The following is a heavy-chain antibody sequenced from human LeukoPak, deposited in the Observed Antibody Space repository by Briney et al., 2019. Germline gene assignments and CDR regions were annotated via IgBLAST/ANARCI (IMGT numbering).Heavy chain of an antibody. J-gene: IGHJ3*01. Sequence: GGSLRLSCVASGFTFSSYAMNWVRQAPGKGLEWVSTSASGGSSYYADSVKGRFTISRDNSKNTLSLQMNSLRVEDTAMYFCAKDIQLSTWGLGTMVTVSS. CDR2: SASGGSS. V-gene: IGHV3-23*01. CDR3: AKDIQLST. D-gene: IGHD5-24*01. CDR1: GFTFSSYA.